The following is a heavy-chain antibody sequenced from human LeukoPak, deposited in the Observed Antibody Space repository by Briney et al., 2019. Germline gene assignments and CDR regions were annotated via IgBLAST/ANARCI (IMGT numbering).Heavy chain of an antibody. J-gene: IGHJ4*02. CDR1: GFTFSSYA. Sequence: GGSLRLPCAASGFTFSSYAMSWVRQAPGKGLEWVSAISGSGGSTYYADSVKGRFTISRGNSKNTLYLQMNSLRAEDTAVYYCAKAGDSSGYYSEFDCWGQGTLVTVS. CDR3: AKAGDSSGYYSEFDC. CDR2: ISGSGGST. D-gene: IGHD3-22*01. V-gene: IGHV3-23*01.